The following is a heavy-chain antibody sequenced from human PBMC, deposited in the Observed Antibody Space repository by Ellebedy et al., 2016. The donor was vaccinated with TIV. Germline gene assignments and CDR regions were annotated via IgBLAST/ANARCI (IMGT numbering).Heavy chain of an antibody. CDR1: GFSFSSYW. CDR2: IKQDGSEK. J-gene: IGHJ4*02. V-gene: IGHV3-7*01. Sequence: GESLKISCAASGFSFSSYWMSWVRQAPGKGLEWVANIKQDGSEKYYVDSVKGRFTISRDNAKNSLYLQMNSLRAEDTAVYYCARGVGLHHSYYFDYWGQGTLVTVSS. D-gene: IGHD1-26*01. CDR3: ARGVGLHHSYYFDY.